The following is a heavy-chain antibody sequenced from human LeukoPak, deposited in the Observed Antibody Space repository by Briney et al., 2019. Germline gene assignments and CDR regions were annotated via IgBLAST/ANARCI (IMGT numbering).Heavy chain of an antibody. CDR3: TTPPTVTTTYYYYYYMDV. Sequence: AGGSLRLSCAAFGFIVRSNHINWVRQAPGKGLEWVGRIKSKTDGGTTDYAAPVKGRFTISRDDSKNTLYLQMNSLKTEDTAVYYCTTPPTVTTTYYYYYYMDVWGKGTTVTISS. J-gene: IGHJ6*03. CDR2: IKSKTDGGTT. V-gene: IGHV3-15*01. CDR1: GFIVRSNH. D-gene: IGHD4-17*01.